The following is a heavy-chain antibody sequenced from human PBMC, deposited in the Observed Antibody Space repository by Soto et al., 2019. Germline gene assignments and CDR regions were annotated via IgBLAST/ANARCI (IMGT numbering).Heavy chain of an antibody. CDR1: GGSISSYY. CDR3: ASPQKGNAFDI. D-gene: IGHD6-13*01. Sequence: PSETLSLTCSVSGGSISSYYWSWIRQPPGKGLEWIGYIYYSGSTTYNPSLKSRVTISLDTSKNQFSLKLSSVTAADTAVYYCASPQKGNAFDIWGQGTMVTVSS. V-gene: IGHV4-59*01. J-gene: IGHJ3*02. CDR2: IYYSGST.